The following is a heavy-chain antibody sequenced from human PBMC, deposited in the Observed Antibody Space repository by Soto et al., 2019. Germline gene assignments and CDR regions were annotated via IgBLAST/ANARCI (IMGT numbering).Heavy chain of an antibody. CDR3: AKDGDAAAAGYYFDY. J-gene: IGHJ4*02. Sequence: LRLSCAASGFTFSSYGMHWVRQAPFKGLEWVAVISYNGNDKYHADSVMGRFTVSRDNSKNTLYLQMNSLRPEDTAVYHCAKDGDAAAAGYYFDYWGQGTLVTVSS. D-gene: IGHD6-13*01. V-gene: IGHV3-30*18. CDR1: GFTFSSYG. CDR2: ISYNGNDK.